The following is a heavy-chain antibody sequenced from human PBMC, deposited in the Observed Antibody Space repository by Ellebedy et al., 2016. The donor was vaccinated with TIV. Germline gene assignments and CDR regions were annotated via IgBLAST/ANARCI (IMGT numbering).Heavy chain of an antibody. CDR2: ISGSASVT. V-gene: IGHV3-48*03. CDR3: ARSYGARTSGP. D-gene: IGHD3-16*01. CDR1: GFIFSSYE. Sequence: GESLKISCAVSGFIFSSYEMNWVRQAPGKGLEWVSYISGSASVTAYADSVKGRFTISRDNARTSLYLQMNSLRVDDTAMYYCARSYGARTSGPWGQGTLVTVSS. J-gene: IGHJ5*02.